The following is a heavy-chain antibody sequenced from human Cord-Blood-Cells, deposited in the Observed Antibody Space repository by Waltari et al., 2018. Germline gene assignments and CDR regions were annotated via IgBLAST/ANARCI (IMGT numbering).Heavy chain of an antibody. J-gene: IGHJ3*02. CDR1: GGTFSSYA. D-gene: IGHD2-21*02. V-gene: IGHV1-69*01. Sequence: QVQLVQSGAAVKKPGSSVKVSCTASGGTFSSYAISWVRQAPGQGLEWMGGIIPIFGTANYAQKFQGRVTITADESTSTAYMELSSLRSEDTAVYYCARDTAYCGGDCYSAFDIWGQGTMVTVSS. CDR2: IIPIFGTA. CDR3: ARDTAYCGGDCYSAFDI.